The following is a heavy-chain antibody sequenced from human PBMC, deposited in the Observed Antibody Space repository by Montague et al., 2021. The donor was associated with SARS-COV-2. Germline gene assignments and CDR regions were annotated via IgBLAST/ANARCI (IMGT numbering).Heavy chain of an antibody. V-gene: IGHV4-31*11. CDR1: GGSFSGYY. CDR2: IYYSGST. CDR3: ARAAPWSFRDILTGYYYYYGMDV. D-gene: IGHD3-9*01. J-gene: IGHJ6*02. Sequence: TLSLTCAVYGGSFSGYYWSWIRQHPGKGLEWIGYIYYSGSTYYNPPLKSRVTISVDTSKNQFSLKLSSVTAADTAVYYCARAAPWSFRDILTGYYYYYGMDVWGQGTTVTVSS.